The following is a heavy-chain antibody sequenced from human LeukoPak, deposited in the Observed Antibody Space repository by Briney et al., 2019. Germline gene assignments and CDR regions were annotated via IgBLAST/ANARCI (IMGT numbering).Heavy chain of an antibody. J-gene: IGHJ4*02. CDR1: GFTFSSYE. D-gene: IGHD6-19*01. Sequence: GGSLRLSCAASGFTFSSYEMNWVRQTPRKGLEWVSYISSGGSSMYYADSVKGRFTISRDNAKNSLYLQMNSLRAEDTAVYYCASQLFGYNTGWGQGTLVTVSS. CDR2: ISSGGSSM. CDR3: ASQLFGYNTG. V-gene: IGHV3-48*03.